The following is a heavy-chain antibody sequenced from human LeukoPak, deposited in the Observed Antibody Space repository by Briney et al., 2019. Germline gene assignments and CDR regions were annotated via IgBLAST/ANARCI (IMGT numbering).Heavy chain of an antibody. J-gene: IGHJ4*02. CDR1: GGTFSSYA. D-gene: IGHD3-3*01. Sequence: SVKVSCKASGGTFSSYAISWVRQGTGQGLEWMGGIIPIFGTANYAQKFQGRVTITADESTSTGYMELSSLRSEDTAVYYCASELEGSFDYWGQGTLVTVSS. V-gene: IGHV1-69*13. CDR3: ASELEGSFDY. CDR2: IIPIFGTA.